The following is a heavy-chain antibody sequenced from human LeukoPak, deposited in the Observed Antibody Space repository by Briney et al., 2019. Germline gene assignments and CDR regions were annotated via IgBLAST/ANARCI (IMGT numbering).Heavy chain of an antibody. V-gene: IGHV4-39*01. Sequence: SETLSLTCTVLGGSIRSSNYYWGWIRQPPGKGLEWIGSIYYSGSTYYNPSLKGRGTMSVDTSNNQFSLKLTSATATDTAVYYCVRLFYYDSRGPPSWGQGTLVTVSS. CDR1: GGSIRSSNYY. D-gene: IGHD3-22*01. CDR3: VRLFYYDSRGPPS. J-gene: IGHJ5*02. CDR2: IYYSGST.